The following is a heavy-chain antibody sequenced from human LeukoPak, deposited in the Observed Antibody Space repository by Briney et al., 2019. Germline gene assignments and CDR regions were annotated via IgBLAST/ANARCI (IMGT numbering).Heavy chain of an antibody. CDR1: GFTFSSYA. CDR3: ARGMVATDRGSYYYYYYMDV. CDR2: ISYDGSNK. Sequence: PGGSLRLSCAASGFTFSSYAMHWVRQAPGKGLEWVAVISYDGSNKYYADSVKGRFTISRDNAKNSLYLQMNSLRAEDTAVYYCARGMVATDRGSYYYYYYMDVWGKGTTVTISS. D-gene: IGHD5-12*01. V-gene: IGHV3-30*04. J-gene: IGHJ6*03.